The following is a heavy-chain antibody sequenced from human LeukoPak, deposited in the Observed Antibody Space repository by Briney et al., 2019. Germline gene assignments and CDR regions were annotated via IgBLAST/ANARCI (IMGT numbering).Heavy chain of an antibody. V-gene: IGHV3-23*01. J-gene: IGHJ4*02. Sequence: GGSLCPSFAASAFTFSGIPRGWVPPAPGRGRGWVLAISGSGGSTYYADSVKGRFTISRDNSKNTLYLQMNSLRAEDTAVYYCAKDVLEWLLSHLDYWGQGTLVTVSS. D-gene: IGHD3-3*01. CDR3: AKDVLEWLLSHLDY. CDR1: AFTFSGIP. CDR2: ISGSGGST.